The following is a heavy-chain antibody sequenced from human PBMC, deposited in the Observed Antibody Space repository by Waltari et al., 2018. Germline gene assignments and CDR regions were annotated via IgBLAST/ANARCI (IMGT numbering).Heavy chain of an antibody. CDR3: ARINYGGIHFLQDY. J-gene: IGHJ4*02. CDR1: GDPFTSFG. V-gene: IGHV5-10-1*01. Sequence: EVQLVQSGAEVKKPGESLRISRKGFGDPFTSFGIRWVRQVPGKGLEGMGRIDPSDSYTNYSPSFQGHVAISVDKSISTAYLQCSSLRASDTAMYYCARINYGGIHFLQDYWGQGTLVTVSS. CDR2: IDPSDSYT. D-gene: IGHD4-17*01.